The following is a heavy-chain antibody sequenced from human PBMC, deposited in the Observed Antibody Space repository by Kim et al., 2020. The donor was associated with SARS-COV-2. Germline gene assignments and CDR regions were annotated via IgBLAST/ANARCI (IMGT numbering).Heavy chain of an antibody. CDR1: GYIFTNYH. CDR2: ISAYNGDP. J-gene: IGHJ4*02. CDR3: ARVFDLISLEVPTITRFLDY. V-gene: IGHV1-18*01. Sequence: ASVKVSCKASGYIFTNYHITWVRQAPGQGLEWMGWISAYNGDPKYAQNLQGRVTLTTDTSTSTAYMELRSLTSDDTAVYYCARVFDLISLEVPTITRFLDYWGQGTLVTVSS. D-gene: IGHD3-10*02.